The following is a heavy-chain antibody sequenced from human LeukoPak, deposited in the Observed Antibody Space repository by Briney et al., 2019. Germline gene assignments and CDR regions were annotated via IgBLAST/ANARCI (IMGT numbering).Heavy chain of an antibody. CDR1: GFTFSSYG. CDR2: IRYDGSNK. V-gene: IGHV3-30*02. J-gene: IGHJ4*02. CDR3: ARDYDGYADY. D-gene: IGHD5-24*01. Sequence: PGGSLKLSCAASGFTFSSYGMHWVRQAPGKGLEWVAFIRYDGSNKYYADSVKGRFTISRDNSKNTLYLQMNSLRAEDTAVYYCARDYDGYADYWGQGTLVTVSS.